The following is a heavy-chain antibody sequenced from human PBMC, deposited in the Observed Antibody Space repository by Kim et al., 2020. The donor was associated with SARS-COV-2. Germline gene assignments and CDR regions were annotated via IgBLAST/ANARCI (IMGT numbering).Heavy chain of an antibody. CDR2: IYYSGST. Sequence: SETLSLTCTVSGGSISSGDYYWSWIRQPPGKGLEWIGYIYYSGSTYYNPSLKSRVTISVDTSKNQFSLKLSSVTAADTAVYYCARDSPLRITMVRGVIETPNYYGMDVWGQGTTVTVSS. J-gene: IGHJ6*02. CDR3: ARDSPLRITMVRGVIETPNYYGMDV. D-gene: IGHD3-10*01. V-gene: IGHV4-30-4*01. CDR1: GGSISSGDYY.